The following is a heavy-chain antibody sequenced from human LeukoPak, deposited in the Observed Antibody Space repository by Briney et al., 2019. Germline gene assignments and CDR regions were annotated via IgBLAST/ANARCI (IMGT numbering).Heavy chain of an antibody. J-gene: IGHJ4*02. D-gene: IGHD5-18*01. CDR3: AKDPAMGLVDY. CDR2: ISGSGGST. Sequence: GGSLRLSCAASGFTLSSYAMSWVRQAPGKGLEWVSAISGSGGSTYYADSVKGRFTISRDNSKNTLYLQMSSLRAEDTAVYYCAKDPAMGLVDYWGQGTLVTVSS. V-gene: IGHV3-23*01. CDR1: GFTLSSYA.